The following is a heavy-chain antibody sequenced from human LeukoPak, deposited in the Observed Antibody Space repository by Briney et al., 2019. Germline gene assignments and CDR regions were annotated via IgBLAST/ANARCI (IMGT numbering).Heavy chain of an antibody. D-gene: IGHD1-26*01. CDR2: ISGSGGST. CDR1: GFTFSSYG. J-gene: IGHJ5*02. CDR3: AKDRAIGGNWFDP. Sequence: PGGTLRLSCAASGFTFSSYGMSWVRQAPGKGLEWVSAISGSGGSTYYADSVKGRFTISRDNSKNTLYLQMNSLKAEDTAVYYCAKDRAIGGNWFDPWGQGTLVTVSS. V-gene: IGHV3-23*01.